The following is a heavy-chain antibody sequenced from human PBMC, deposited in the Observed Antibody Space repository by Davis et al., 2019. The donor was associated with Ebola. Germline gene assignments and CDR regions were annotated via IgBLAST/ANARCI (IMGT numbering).Heavy chain of an antibody. CDR2: ISYDGSNK. V-gene: IGHV3-30-3*01. J-gene: IGHJ6*02. Sequence: GESLKISCAASGFTFSSYAMHWVRQAPGKGLEWVAVISYDGSNKYYADSVKGRFTISRDNSKNTLYLQMNSLRAEDTAVYYCARVGGRIPSTYYYYYYGMDVWGQGTTVTVSS. CDR1: GFTFSSYA. D-gene: IGHD2-2*01. CDR3: ARVGGRIPSTYYYYYYGMDV.